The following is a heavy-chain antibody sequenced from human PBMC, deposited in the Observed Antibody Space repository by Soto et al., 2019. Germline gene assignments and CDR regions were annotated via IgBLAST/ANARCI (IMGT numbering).Heavy chain of an antibody. CDR2: MNPNSGNT. CDR1: GYTFPIYD. V-gene: IGHV1-8*01. Sequence: GASVKVSCKASGYTFPIYDINWVRQATGQGLEWMGWMNPNSGNTGYAQKFQGRVTMTRNTSISTAYMELSSLRSEDTAVYYCAREHYGSSAWFDPWGQGTLVTVSS. D-gene: IGHD2-15*01. J-gene: IGHJ5*02. CDR3: AREHYGSSAWFDP.